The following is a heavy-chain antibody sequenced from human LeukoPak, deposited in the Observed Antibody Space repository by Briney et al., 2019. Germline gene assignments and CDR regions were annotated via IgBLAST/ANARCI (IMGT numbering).Heavy chain of an antibody. Sequence: SETLSLTCTVSGDSISSSSYYWSRIRQPPGKGLEWIGNIYYSGRTYSNPSLLSRLSISVDTSKNQFFLNLNSVTAADTALYYCARLMVGATSVDSWGQGTLVTVSS. J-gene: IGHJ4*02. V-gene: IGHV4-39*01. CDR2: IYYSGRT. CDR3: ARLMVGATSVDS. CDR1: GDSISSSSYY. D-gene: IGHD1-26*01.